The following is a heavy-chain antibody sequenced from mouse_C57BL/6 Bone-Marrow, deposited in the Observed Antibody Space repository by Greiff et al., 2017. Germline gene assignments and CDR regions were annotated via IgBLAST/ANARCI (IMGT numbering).Heavy chain of an antibody. D-gene: IGHD3-2*02. J-gene: IGHJ2*01. Sequence: EVQLVESGGGLVKPGGSLKLSCAASGFTFSDYGMHWVRQAPEKGLEWVAYIGSGSSTIYYADTVKGRYTISRDNAKNTLFLQMTSLRSEDTAMYYYASEEAPFDYWGQGTTLTVSS. CDR1: GFTFSDYG. CDR3: ASEEAPFDY. CDR2: IGSGSSTI. V-gene: IGHV5-17*01.